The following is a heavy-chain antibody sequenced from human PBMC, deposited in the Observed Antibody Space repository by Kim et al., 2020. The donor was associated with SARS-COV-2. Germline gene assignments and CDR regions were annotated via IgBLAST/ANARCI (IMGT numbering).Heavy chain of an antibody. J-gene: IGHJ3*02. V-gene: IGHV3-30*07. D-gene: IGHD3-10*01. CDR3: ARSFSGDYYGSGYAFDI. Sequence: VKGRFTIARDNSKNTLYLQMNSLRAEDTAVYYCARSFSGDYYGSGYAFDIRGQGTMVTVSS.